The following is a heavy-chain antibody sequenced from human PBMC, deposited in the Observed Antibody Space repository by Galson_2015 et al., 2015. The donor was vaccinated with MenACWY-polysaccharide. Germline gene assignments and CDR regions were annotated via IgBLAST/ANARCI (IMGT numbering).Heavy chain of an antibody. J-gene: IGHJ4*02. V-gene: IGHV4-39*01. CDR3: ARPEGRYFSSGSFFDF. CDR2: IYYNGDTS. D-gene: IGHD3-10*01. Sequence: ETLSLTCTVSGGSITGSSYYWAWIRQRPGKGLEWIGTIYYNGDTSYYNPSLKSRVTMSVGVPKNQLSLRLRSVTAADPAVYFCARPEGRYFSSGSFFDFWGQGALFTVSS. CDR1: GGSITGSSYY.